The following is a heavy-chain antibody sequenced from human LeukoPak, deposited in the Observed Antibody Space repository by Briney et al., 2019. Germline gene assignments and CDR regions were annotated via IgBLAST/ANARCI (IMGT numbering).Heavy chain of an antibody. CDR1: GGTFSSYA. D-gene: IGHD5-12*01. CDR3: ARSGYDLVHFDY. V-gene: IGHV1-69*05. CDR2: IIPIFGTA. Sequence: GASVKVSCKASGGTFSSYAISWVRQAPGQGLEWMGGIIPIFGTANYAQKFQGRVTITTDESTSTAYMELSSLRSEDTAVYYCARSGYDLVHFDYWGQGTLVTVSS. J-gene: IGHJ4*02.